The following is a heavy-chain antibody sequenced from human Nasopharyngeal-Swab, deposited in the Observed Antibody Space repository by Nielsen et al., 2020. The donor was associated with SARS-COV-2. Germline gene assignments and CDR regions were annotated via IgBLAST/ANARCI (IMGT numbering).Heavy chain of an antibody. D-gene: IGHD3-16*01. J-gene: IGHJ4*01. Sequence: GESLKISCAASGFTFSNYAICWVRQAPGKGLEWVSVISGSDDTTYYADSVKGRFTLSRDNSKNTVYLQMNSLRAEDTAVYYCDRDMAHWGCDYWGHGTLVTVSS. V-gene: IGHV3-23*01. CDR2: ISGSDDTT. CDR3: DRDMAHWGCDY. CDR1: GFTFSNYA.